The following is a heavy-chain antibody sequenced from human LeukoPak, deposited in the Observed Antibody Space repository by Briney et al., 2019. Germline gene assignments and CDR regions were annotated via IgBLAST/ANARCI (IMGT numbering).Heavy chain of an antibody. J-gene: IGHJ4*02. Sequence: GGSLRLSCAASGFTFSSYAMSWVRQTPGKGLEWVSGITGSGGSTYHAESVKGRFSISRDNSKNTLYLQMNNLRAEDTAVYYCASRPPSETYFAVFDYWGQGTLVTVSS. D-gene: IGHD1-26*01. CDR3: ASRPPSETYFAVFDY. CDR2: ITGSGGST. V-gene: IGHV3-23*01. CDR1: GFTFSSYA.